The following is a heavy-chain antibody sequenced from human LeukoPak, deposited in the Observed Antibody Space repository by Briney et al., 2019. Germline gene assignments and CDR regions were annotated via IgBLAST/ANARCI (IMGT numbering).Heavy chain of an antibody. CDR3: AKGGKGGAIWGPRQRDIVAFDG. CDR1: GFTFDNYV. J-gene: IGHJ3*01. D-gene: IGHD5-12*01. V-gene: IGHV3-43D*04. Sequence: GSLRLSCVVSGFTFDNYVMHWVRQVPGKGLEWVSAISWEGGNRYYADSVKGRFTISRDNNRNSLFLQMNTLRTEDTALYYCAKGGKGGAIWGPRQRDIVAFDGWGQGTMVSVSS. CDR2: ISWEGGNR.